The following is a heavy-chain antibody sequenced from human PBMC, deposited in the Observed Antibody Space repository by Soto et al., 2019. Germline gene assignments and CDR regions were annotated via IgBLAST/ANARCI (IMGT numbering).Heavy chain of an antibody. D-gene: IGHD6-19*01. V-gene: IGHV1-69*01. Sequence: QVQLVQSGAEVKKPGSSVKVSCKASGGTFSSYAISWVRQAPGQGLEWMGGIIPIFGTANYAQKFQGRVTSTADESTSTAYMELSSLRSEDTAVYYCARGTVAGISGLPAPLGAWGQGTLVTVSS. CDR1: GGTFSSYA. CDR2: IIPIFGTA. CDR3: ARGTVAGISGLPAPLGA. J-gene: IGHJ5*02.